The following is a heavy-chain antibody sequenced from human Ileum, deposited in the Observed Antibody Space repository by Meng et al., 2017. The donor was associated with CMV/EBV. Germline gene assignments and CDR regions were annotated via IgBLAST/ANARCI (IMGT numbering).Heavy chain of an antibody. D-gene: IGHD5-12*01. Sequence: SGVTFSSYSMNWVRQAPGKGLEWVSSISSSSSYIYYADSVKGRFTISRDNAKNSLYLQMNSLRAEDTAVYYCARGASIVATSSWHFDLWGRGTLVTVSS. CDR2: ISSSSSYI. CDR3: ARGASIVATSSWHFDL. V-gene: IGHV3-21*01. CDR1: GVTFSSYS. J-gene: IGHJ2*01.